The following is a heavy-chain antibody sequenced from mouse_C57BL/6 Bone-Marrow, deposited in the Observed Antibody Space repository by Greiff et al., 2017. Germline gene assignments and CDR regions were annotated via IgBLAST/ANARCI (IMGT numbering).Heavy chain of an antibody. J-gene: IGHJ2*01. CDR1: GYTFTSYG. CDR3: ARGDGYYAFCDS. Sequence: QVQLQQSGAELARPGASVKLSCKASGYTFTSYGISWVKQRTGQGLEWIGVIYPRSGNTSYNEKFKGKATLTADKSSSTAYMELPSLTSEDSAVNFCARGDGYYAFCDSWGQGTTLTVSS. D-gene: IGHD2-3*01. CDR2: IYPRSGNT. V-gene: IGHV1-81*01.